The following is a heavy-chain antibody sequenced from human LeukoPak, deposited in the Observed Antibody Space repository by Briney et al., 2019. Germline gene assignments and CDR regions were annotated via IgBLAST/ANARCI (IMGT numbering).Heavy chain of an antibody. V-gene: IGHV3-7*01. D-gene: IGHD1-7*01. CDR2: IKQDGSEK. J-gene: IGHJ6*03. Sequence: SGGSLRLSCAASGFTFSSHWMSWVRQAPGKGLEWVANIKQDGSEKYYVDSVKGRFTISRDNAKNSLYLQMNSLRAEDTAVYYCARDQAGTIRYYYYYMDVWGKGTTVTVSS. CDR1: GFTFSSHW. CDR3: ARDQAGTIRYYYYYMDV.